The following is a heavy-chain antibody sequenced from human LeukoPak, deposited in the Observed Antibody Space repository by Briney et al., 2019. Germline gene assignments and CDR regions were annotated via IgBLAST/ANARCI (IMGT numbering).Heavy chain of an antibody. CDR2: ISTSGSDT. J-gene: IGHJ4*02. CDR3: AKGGNYAPLDY. V-gene: IGHV3-23*01. CDR1: GFTFNSSA. Sequence: GGSLRLSCAASGFTFNSSAMTWVRQAPGKGPELVSAISTSGSDTIYTDSVKDRFTISRDNSKNTLYLQMNSLRAEDTAVYYCAKGGNYAPLDYWGQGSLVTVSS. D-gene: IGHD1-7*01.